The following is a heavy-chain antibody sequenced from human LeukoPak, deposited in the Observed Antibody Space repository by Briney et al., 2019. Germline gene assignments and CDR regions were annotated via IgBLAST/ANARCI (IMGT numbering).Heavy chain of an antibody. CDR2: ISWNSVTI. CDR1: GFTFDDYA. D-gene: IGHD2-8*02. CDR3: AKDEFVASDFTGAFDI. J-gene: IGHJ3*02. V-gene: IGHV3-9*03. Sequence: GRSLRLSCATSGFTFDDYAMHWVRQAPGKGPEWVSGISWNSVTIVYADSVKGRFTISRDNAKNSLYLQMNSLRAEDMALYYCAKDEFVASDFTGAFDIWGQGTMVTVSS.